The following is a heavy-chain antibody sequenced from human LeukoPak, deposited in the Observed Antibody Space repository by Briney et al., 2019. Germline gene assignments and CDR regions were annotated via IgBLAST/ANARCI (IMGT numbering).Heavy chain of an antibody. D-gene: IGHD5-18*01. CDR2: IYYSGST. CDR1: GGSISSYY. V-gene: IGHV4-59*08. CDR3: ARSAGGYGPFDC. Sequence: PSETLSLTCTVSGGSISSYYWSWIRQPPGKGLEWIGYIYYSGSTNYNPSLKSRVTISVDTSKNQFSLKLSSVTAADTAVYYCARSAGGYGPFDCWGQGTLVTVSS. J-gene: IGHJ4*02.